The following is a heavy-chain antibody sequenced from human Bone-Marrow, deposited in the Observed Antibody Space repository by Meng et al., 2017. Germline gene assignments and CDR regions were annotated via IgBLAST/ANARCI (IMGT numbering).Heavy chain of an antibody. J-gene: IGHJ4*02. CDR2: INHSGST. D-gene: IGHD3-10*01. CDR3: ARGRKLPYGSGSYLNY. V-gene: IGHV4-34*01. CDR1: AGSFRCYY. Sequence: QALLQQWRAGLSNLSETLSLTCAVNAGSFRCYYWSWIRQPPGKGLEWIGEINHSGSTNYNPSLKSRVTISVDTSKNQFSLKLSSVTAADTAVYYCARGRKLPYGSGSYLNYWGQGTLVTVSS.